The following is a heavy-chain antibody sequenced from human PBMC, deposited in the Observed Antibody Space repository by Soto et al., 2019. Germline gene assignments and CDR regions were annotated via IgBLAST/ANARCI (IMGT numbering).Heavy chain of an antibody. V-gene: IGHV3-48*02. D-gene: IGHD3-10*01. CDR2: ISSASHTI. CDR3: ARDSHFGYGMDV. CDR1: GFTFSNYY. Sequence: EVQLVESGGGLVQPGGSLRLSCAASGFTFSNYYMNWVHQAPGKGLEWVSYISSASHTIYYADSVRGRFTISRDNAKNSLFLQMNSLRDEDTAMYYCARDSHFGYGMDVWGQGTTVTVSS. J-gene: IGHJ6*02.